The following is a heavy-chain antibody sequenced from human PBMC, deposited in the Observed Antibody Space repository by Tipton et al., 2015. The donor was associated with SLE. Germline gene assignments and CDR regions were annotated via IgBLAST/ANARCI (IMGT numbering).Heavy chain of an antibody. J-gene: IGHJ6*03. Sequence: TLSLTCSVSGVSITNYHSYWDWFRQTAGKGLEWIGRIYFPGRTYCNPSVTSRVTIALDTSKNEFSLEMTSVTTADTGVYYCARDFRAVAGRFFYYYMDVWGKGATVTVSS. CDR1: GVSITNYHSY. V-gene: IGHV4-61*02. CDR2: IYFPGRT. CDR3: ARDFRAVAGRFFYYYMDV. D-gene: IGHD6-13*01.